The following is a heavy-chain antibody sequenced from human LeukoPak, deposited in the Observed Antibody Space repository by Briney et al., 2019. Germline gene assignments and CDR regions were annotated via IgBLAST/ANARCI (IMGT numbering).Heavy chain of an antibody. Sequence: GGSPRLSCAASGFSFSIHSMHWVRQAPGKGLEWVAFIRYDASDKYYADSVRGRFTISRDNSKNTLYLEMKSLRPEDTAVYYCAKDRSTTNCYDYWGQGALVTVSS. CDR3: AKDRSTTNCYDY. CDR2: IRYDASDK. D-gene: IGHD2-2*01. CDR1: GFSFSIHS. V-gene: IGHV3-30*02. J-gene: IGHJ4*02.